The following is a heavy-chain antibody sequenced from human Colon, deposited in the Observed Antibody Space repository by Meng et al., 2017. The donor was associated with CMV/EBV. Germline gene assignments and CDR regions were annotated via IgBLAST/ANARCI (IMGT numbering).Heavy chain of an antibody. CDR3: ARDNAETATNYGIV. D-gene: IGHD5-24*01. J-gene: IGHJ6*02. Sequence: GSLRLSCAASGVTGRYNFMRWLRQAPGKGLEWVSFINSAGTTYYADSVEGRFTISRDNSKNTMYLQMNSLRTEDTAVYYCARDNAETATNYGIVWGQGTTVTVSS. V-gene: IGHV3-66*02. CDR2: INSAGTT. CDR1: GVTGRYNF.